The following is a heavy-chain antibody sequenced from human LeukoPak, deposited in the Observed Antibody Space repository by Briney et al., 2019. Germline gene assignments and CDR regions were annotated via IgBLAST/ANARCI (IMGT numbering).Heavy chain of an antibody. CDR1: GFTFSNYW. Sequence: GGSLRLSCAASGFTFSNYWMHWVRQAPGKGLVWVSRISSDGSTTTYADSVKGRFTIARDNAKNTLYLQMNSLRAEDTAVYYCARELPFDYWGQGTLVTVSS. J-gene: IGHJ4*02. V-gene: IGHV3-74*01. CDR3: ARELPFDY. D-gene: IGHD5-18*01. CDR2: ISSDGSTT.